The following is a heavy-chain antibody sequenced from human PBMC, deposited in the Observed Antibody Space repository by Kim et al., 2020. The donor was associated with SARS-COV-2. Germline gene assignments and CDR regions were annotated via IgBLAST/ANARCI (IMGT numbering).Heavy chain of an antibody. CDR3: AKDHRYCSSTSCYFKAAAEGDYFDY. D-gene: IGHD2-2*01. V-gene: IGHV3-33*06. J-gene: IGHJ4*02. CDR1: GFTFSSYA. Sequence: GGSLRLSCAASGFTFSSYAMHWVRQAPGKGLEWVAVIWYDGSNKYYADSVKGRFTISRDNSKNTLYLQMNSLRAEDTAVYYCAKDHRYCSSTSCYFKAAAEGDYFDYWGQGTLVTVSS. CDR2: IWYDGSNK.